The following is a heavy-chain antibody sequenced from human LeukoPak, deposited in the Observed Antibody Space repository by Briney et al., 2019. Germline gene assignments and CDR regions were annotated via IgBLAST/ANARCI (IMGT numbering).Heavy chain of an antibody. CDR3: ARDRDVDIVATCFDY. CDR2: IKQDGSEK. J-gene: IGHJ4*02. D-gene: IGHD5-12*01. CDR1: GFTFSSYW. Sequence: PGGSLRLSCIASGFTFSSYWMSWVRQAPGKGLEWVANIKQDGSEKYYADSVKGRFTISRDNARNSLYLQMNSLRAEDTAVYYCARDRDVDIVATCFDYWGQGTLVTVSS. V-gene: IGHV3-7*01.